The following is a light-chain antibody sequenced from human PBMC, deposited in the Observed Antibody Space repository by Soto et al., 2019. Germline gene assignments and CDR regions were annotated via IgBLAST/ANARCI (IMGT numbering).Light chain of an antibody. CDR2: AAS. V-gene: IGKV1-5*01. CDR3: QQSYSYPST. CDR1: QTISSW. Sequence: MTQSASTLSAYVGDRVIITCRASQTISSWLAWYQQKPGKAPKLLIYAASTLQSGAPSRFSGSGSGTDFTLTISCLQSEDFATYYCQQSYSYPSTFGQGTRLEIK. J-gene: IGKJ5*01.